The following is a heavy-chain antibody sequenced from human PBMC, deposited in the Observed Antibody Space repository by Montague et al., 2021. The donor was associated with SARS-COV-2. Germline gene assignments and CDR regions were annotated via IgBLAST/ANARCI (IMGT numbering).Heavy chain of an antibody. CDR3: ARVKQQLVVYYYYYMDV. CDR1: GFTFSDYY. V-gene: IGHV3-11*01. D-gene: IGHD6-13*01. J-gene: IGHJ6*03. Sequence: SLRLSCAASGFTFSDYYMSWIRQAPGKGLEWVSYISSSGGTIYYADSVKGRFTISRDNAKNSLYLQMNSLRAEDTAVYYCARVKQQLVVYYYYYMDVWAKGPRSPSP. CDR2: ISSSGGTI.